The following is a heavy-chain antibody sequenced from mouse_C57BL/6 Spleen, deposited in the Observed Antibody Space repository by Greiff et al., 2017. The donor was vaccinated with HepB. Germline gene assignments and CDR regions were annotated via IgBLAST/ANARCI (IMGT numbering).Heavy chain of an antibody. D-gene: IGHD1-1*01. CDR3: ARDETTVVAEAMDY. CDR2: IHPNSGST. V-gene: IGHV1-64*01. CDR1: GYTFTSYW. Sequence: VQLQQPGAELVKPGASVKLSCKASGYTFTSYWMHWVKQRPGQGLEWIGMIHPNSGSTNYNEKFKSKATLTVDKSSSTAYMQLSSLTSEDSAVYYRARDETTVVAEAMDYWGQVTSVTVSS. J-gene: IGHJ4*01.